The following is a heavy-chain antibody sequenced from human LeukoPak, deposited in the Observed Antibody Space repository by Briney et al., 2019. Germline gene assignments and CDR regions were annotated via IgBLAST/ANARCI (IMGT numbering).Heavy chain of an antibody. J-gene: IGHJ4*02. V-gene: IGHV3-23*01. Sequence: GGSLRLSCAASGLTFIEYSMTWVRQAPGKGLEWVSAISGSGGSTYYADSVKGRFTISRDNSKNTLYLQMNSLRAEDTAVYYCAKAQMPKLRYFDWLCDYWGQGTLVTVSS. CDR3: AKAQMPKLRYFDWLCDY. CDR1: GLTFIEYS. CDR2: ISGSGGST. D-gene: IGHD3-9*01.